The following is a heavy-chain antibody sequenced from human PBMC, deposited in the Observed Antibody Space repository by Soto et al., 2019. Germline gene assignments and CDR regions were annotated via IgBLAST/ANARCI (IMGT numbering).Heavy chain of an antibody. CDR2: ISAYNGNT. CDR3: ARDIGYSSSAPRWFDP. J-gene: IGHJ5*02. CDR1: GYTFTSYG. D-gene: IGHD6-6*01. V-gene: IGHV1-18*04. Sequence: ASVKVSCKASGYTFTSYGISWVRQAPGQGLEWMGWISAYNGNTNYAQKLQGRVTMTTDTSTSTAYMELRSLRSDDTAVYYCARDIGYSSSAPRWFDPWGQGTLVTVSS.